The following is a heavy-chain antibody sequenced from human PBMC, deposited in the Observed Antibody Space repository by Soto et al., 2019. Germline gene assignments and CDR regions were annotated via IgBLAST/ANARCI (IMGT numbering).Heavy chain of an antibody. CDR3: ATSMGRGGNDY. J-gene: IGHJ4*02. CDR2: IKTDGSEK. V-gene: IGHV3-7*02. D-gene: IGHD3-10*01. CDR1: GFTFSDNW. Sequence: EVQLVESGGGLVQPGGSLRLSCAASGFTFSDNWMSWVRQAPGKWLECVANIKTDGSEKYYVDPVKGRFTISRDNAKNSLYLQMNSLRAEDTAAYYRATSMGRGGNDYWGQGTLVAGSS.